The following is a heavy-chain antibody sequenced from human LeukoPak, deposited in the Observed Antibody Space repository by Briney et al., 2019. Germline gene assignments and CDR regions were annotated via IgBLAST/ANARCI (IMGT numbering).Heavy chain of an antibody. CDR1: GYTFTGYY. Sequence: ASVKVSCKASGYTFTGYYMHWVRQAPGQGLEWMGWINPNSGGTNYAQKFQGRVTMTRDTSISTAYMELSSLRSEDTAVYYCARARGSSSWYSSNYYYYMDVWGKGTTVTISS. D-gene: IGHD6-13*01. J-gene: IGHJ6*03. CDR2: INPNSGGT. V-gene: IGHV1-2*02. CDR3: ARARGSSSWYSSNYYYYMDV.